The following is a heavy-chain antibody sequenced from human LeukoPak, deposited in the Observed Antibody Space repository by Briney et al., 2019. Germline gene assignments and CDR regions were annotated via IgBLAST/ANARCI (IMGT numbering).Heavy chain of an antibody. CDR3: ATESDDSYYFDY. CDR1: GGSISSYY. V-gene: IGHV4-59*01. J-gene: IGHJ4*02. D-gene: IGHD2-21*02. CDR2: IYYSGST. Sequence: SETLSLTCTVSGGSISSYYWSWIRQPPGKGLEWIGYIYYSGSTNYNPSLKSRVTISVDTSKNQFSLKLSSVTAADTAVYYCATESDDSYYFDYWGQGTLVTVSS.